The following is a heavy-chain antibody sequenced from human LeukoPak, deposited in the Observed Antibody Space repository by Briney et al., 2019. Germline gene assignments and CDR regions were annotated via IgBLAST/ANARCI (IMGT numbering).Heavy chain of an antibody. V-gene: IGHV1-8*03. Sequence: ASVKVSCKASGYTFNNYGISWVRQATGQGLEWVGWMNPNSGYTDYAQKFQGRVTITADNSTSTAYMEVSSLRSDDTAVYYCARVVYGGGAHSYYYYMDVWGKGTTVIVSS. J-gene: IGHJ6*03. D-gene: IGHD2-21*01. CDR1: GYTFNNYG. CDR3: ARVVYGGGAHSYYYYMDV. CDR2: MNPNSGYT.